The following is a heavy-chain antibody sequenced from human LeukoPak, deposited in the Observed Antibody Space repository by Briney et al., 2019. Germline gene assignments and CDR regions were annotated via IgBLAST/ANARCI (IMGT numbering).Heavy chain of an antibody. Sequence: HPGGSLRLSCAASGFTFNNYAMSWVRQAPGKGLQWVSFISGSGDSTNYADSVKGRFTISRDNSKNTLYLEMNSLRAEDTAVYYCAKETHWGAAPGPFDYWGQGTLVTVSS. CDR2: ISGSGDST. CDR3: AKETHWGAAPGPFDY. D-gene: IGHD6-13*01. CDR1: GFTFNNYA. V-gene: IGHV3-23*01. J-gene: IGHJ4*02.